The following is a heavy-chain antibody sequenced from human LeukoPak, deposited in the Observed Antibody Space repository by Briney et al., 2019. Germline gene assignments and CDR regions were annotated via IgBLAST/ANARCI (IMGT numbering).Heavy chain of an antibody. CDR3: AKAGQYSSSLSPYYYYYYMDV. CDR2: ISGSGGYT. J-gene: IGHJ6*03. D-gene: IGHD6-6*01. CDR1: GFTFSSYA. Sequence: PGGSLRLSCTASGFTFSSYAMSWVRQAPGKGLEWVSAISGSGGYTYHADSVKGRFTISRDNSKNTLYLKMNSLRAEDTAVYYCAKAGQYSSSLSPYYYYYYMDVWGKGTTVTVSS. V-gene: IGHV3-23*01.